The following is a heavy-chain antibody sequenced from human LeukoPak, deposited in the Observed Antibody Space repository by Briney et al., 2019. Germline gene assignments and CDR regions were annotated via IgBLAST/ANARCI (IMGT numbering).Heavy chain of an antibody. CDR1: GYTFTSYD. CDR3: ARDNSVGDNAWWFDP. J-gene: IGHJ5*02. D-gene: IGHD1-26*01. Sequence: VASVKVSCKASGYTFTSYDINWVRQATGQGLEWMGLFNPTGGSTGYAQKFQGRVTMTRDMSTSTDYMELSSLRSEDTAIYYCARDNSVGDNAWWFDPWGQGTLVTVSS. CDR2: FNPTGGST. V-gene: IGHV1-46*01.